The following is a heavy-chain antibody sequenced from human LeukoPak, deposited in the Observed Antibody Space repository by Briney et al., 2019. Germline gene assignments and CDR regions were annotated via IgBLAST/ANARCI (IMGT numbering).Heavy chain of an antibody. V-gene: IGHV1-8*01. CDR2: MNPNSGNT. D-gene: IGHD1-26*01. J-gene: IGHJ6*02. Sequence: GASVKVSCKASGYTFTSYDINWVRQATGQGLEWMGWMNPNSGNTGYAQKFQGRVTMTRNTSISTAYMELSSLRSEDTAVYYCAREGKLVGATRGYYYYGMDVWGQGTTVTVSS. CDR1: GYTFTSYD. CDR3: AREGKLVGATRGYYYYGMDV.